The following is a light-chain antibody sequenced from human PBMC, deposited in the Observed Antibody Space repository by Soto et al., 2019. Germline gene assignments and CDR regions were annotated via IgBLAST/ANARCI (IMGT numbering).Light chain of an antibody. CDR2: GAS. CDR3: QKYDNWPST. V-gene: IGKV3-15*01. CDR1: QSVRSN. J-gene: IGKJ1*01. Sequence: EIVLTLSPATLSVSPGERATLSCRASQSVRSNLAWYQQKPGQAPRLLIYGASTRATDIPARFSGSGSGTAFPLTICRLQSEYFAIYHCQKYDNWPSTFGPGTKMEIK.